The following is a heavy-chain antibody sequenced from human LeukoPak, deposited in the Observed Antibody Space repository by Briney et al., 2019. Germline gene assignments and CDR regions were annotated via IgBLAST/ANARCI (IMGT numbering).Heavy chain of an antibody. CDR1: GFTFSGYW. V-gene: IGHV3-33*08. D-gene: IGHD3-22*01. CDR3: ARDSSGPNRGDAFDI. J-gene: IGHJ3*02. Sequence: GGSLRLSCAASGFTFSGYWMSWVRQAPGKGLEWVAVIWYDGSNKYYADSVKGRFTISRDNSKNTLYLQMNSLRAEDTAVYYCARDSSGPNRGDAFDIWGQGTMVTVSS. CDR2: IWYDGSNK.